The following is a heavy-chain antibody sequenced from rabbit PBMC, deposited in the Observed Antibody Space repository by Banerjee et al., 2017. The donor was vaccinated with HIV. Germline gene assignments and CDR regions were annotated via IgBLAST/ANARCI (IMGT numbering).Heavy chain of an antibody. J-gene: IGHJ4*01. V-gene: IGHV1S43*01. CDR1: GFDFSRYY. D-gene: IGHD4-1*01. CDR3: ARDLAGVIGWNFNL. Sequence: QEQLEESGGGLVQPGGSLKLSCKASGFDFSRYYMSWVRQAPGKGLEWIACINTSSGNTVYASWVNGRFTISNNTNQNTLYLQLNSLTAADTATYFCARDLAGVIGWNFNLWGPGTLVTVS. CDR2: INTSSGNT.